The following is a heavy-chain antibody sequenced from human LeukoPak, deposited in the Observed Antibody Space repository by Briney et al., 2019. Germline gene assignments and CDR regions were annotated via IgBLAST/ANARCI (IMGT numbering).Heavy chain of an antibody. CDR3: ARDRVTGTKGPYYYYGMDV. D-gene: IGHD1-7*01. CDR1: GGSISSYY. V-gene: IGHV4-59*01. CDR2: IYYSGST. Sequence: PSETLSLTCTVSGGSISSYYWSWIRQPPGKGLERIGYIYYSGSTNYNPSLKSRVTISVDTSKNQFSLKLSSVTAADTAVYYCARDRVTGTKGPYYYYGMDVWGQGTTVTVSS. J-gene: IGHJ6*02.